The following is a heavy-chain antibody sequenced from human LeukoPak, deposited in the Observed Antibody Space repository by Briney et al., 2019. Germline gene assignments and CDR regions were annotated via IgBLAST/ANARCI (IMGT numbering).Heavy chain of an antibody. J-gene: IGHJ4*02. CDR2: INPSGGST. CDR3: ASELSRGDEGFDY. Sequence: ASVKVSCKASGYTFTSYYMHWVRQAPGQGLEWMGVINPSGGSTSYAQKFQRRVIMARDTSTNTVYMELSSLRSEDTAVYYCASELSRGDEGFDYWGQGTLVTVSS. CDR1: GYTFTSYY. D-gene: IGHD3-10*01. V-gene: IGHV1-46*01.